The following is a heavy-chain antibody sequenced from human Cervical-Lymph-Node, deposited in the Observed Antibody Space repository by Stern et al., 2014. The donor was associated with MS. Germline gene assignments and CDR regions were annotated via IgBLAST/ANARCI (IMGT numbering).Heavy chain of an antibody. D-gene: IGHD5-12*01. CDR2: IFPRDSNT. CDR1: GYLFDDYW. J-gene: IGHJ4*02. Sequence: VQLVESGAEVKKPGESLKISCEASGYLFDDYWIGWVRQMSGRGLELVAIIFPRDSNTRYSPSVQGQVTISADKSISPAYLQWSSRKAADTAMYYCARSPATPSGYDRFDYWGQGALVTVSS. CDR3: ARSPATPSGYDRFDY. V-gene: IGHV5-51*03.